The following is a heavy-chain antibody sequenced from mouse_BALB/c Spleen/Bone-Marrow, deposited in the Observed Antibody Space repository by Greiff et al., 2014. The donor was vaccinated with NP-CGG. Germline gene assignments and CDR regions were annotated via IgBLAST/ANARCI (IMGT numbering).Heavy chain of an antibody. CDR3: TTEFAY. CDR2: IRLKSNNYAT. J-gene: IGHJ3*01. V-gene: IGHV6-6*02. Sequence: EVMLVESGGGLVQPGGSMKLSCVASGFTFSNYWMNWVRQSPEKGLEWVAEIRLKSNNYATHYAESVKGRFTISRDDSKSSVYLQMNNLRAEDTGIYYCTTEFAYWGQGTLVTVSA. CDR1: GFTFSNYW.